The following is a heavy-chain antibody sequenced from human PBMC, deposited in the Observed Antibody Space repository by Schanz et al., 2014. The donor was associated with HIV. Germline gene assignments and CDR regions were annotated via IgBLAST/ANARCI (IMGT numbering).Heavy chain of an antibody. V-gene: IGHV3-33*06. CDR3: TKEVPPDV. Sequence: QVQLVESGGGVVQPGRSLSLSCAASGFTFSDYGMHWVRQAPGKGLEWVAVIGYDGSNKYYAESVKGRFTISRDNSKNTLYLQMNSLRAEDTAVYYCTKEVPPDVWGQGTTVTVSS. D-gene: IGHD1-1*01. CDR2: IGYDGSNK. CDR1: GFTFSDYG. J-gene: IGHJ6*02.